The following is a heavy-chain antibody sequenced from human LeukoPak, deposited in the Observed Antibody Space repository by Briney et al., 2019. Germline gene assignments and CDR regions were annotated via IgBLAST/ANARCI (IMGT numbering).Heavy chain of an antibody. J-gene: IGHJ4*02. Sequence: GGSLRLSCAASGFTFSIYAMSWVRQAPGKGLQWVSSITSRGESTWYVDSVKGRFTISRDNSKNTLYVQMNNLRAEDTAVYYCAKKMPGTIAAAVDCWGQGTLVTVSS. V-gene: IGHV3-23*01. D-gene: IGHD6-13*01. CDR1: GFTFSIYA. CDR2: ITSRGEST. CDR3: AKKMPGTIAAAVDC.